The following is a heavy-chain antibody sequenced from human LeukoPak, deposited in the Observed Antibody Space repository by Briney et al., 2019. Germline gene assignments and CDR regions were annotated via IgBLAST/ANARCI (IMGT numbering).Heavy chain of an antibody. CDR1: GASINSHF. Sequence: PSETLSLTCTVSGASINSHFWSWIRQPAGKGLEWIGRIYISGSTNYNSSLQSRLTMSVDTSKNQFSLKLTSVTAADTAVYYCARALNPLPGTYYFDYWGQGTLVTVPS. J-gene: IGHJ4*02. V-gene: IGHV4-4*07. D-gene: IGHD2-15*01. CDR3: ARALNPLPGTYYFDY. CDR2: IYISGST.